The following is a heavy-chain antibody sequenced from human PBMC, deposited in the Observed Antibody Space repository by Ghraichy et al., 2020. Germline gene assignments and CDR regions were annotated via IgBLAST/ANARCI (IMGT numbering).Heavy chain of an antibody. V-gene: IGHV6-1*01. Sequence: SETLSLTCVISGDSLSSNGVAWNWIRQSPSRGLEWLGRTYYRSKWYSEYAISVKSRITINPDTSKNQFSLHLSSLTPGDTALYYCVRGQWSAVNFWGKGTLVTVSA. D-gene: IGHD6-19*01. J-gene: IGHJ4*02. CDR2: TYYRSKWYS. CDR1: GDSLSSNGVA. CDR3: VRGQWSAVNF.